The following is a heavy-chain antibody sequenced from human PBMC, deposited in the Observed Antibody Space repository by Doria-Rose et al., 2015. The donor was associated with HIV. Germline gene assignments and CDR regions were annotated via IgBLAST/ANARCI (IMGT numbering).Heavy chain of an antibody. CDR3: ARIKSSRWYHKYYFDF. CDR2: ISSDDER. CDR1: GVSLSSPGMG. J-gene: IGHJ4*02. D-gene: IGHD6-13*01. Sequence: QVTLKESGPVLVKPTETLTLTCTVSGVSLSSPGMGVSWIRQPPGKALEWLANISSDDERSYKTSLKSRLTISRGISKSQVVRTMTDMDPVDTATYYCARIKSSRWYHKYYFDFWGQGTLVIVSA. V-gene: IGHV2-26*01.